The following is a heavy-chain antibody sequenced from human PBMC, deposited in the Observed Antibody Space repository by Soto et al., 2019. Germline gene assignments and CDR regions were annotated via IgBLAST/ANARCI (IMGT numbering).Heavy chain of an antibody. V-gene: IGHV3-30*18. CDR1: GFTFSSYG. J-gene: IGHJ4*02. CDR2: ISYDGSTK. CDR3: AKDPRDYYDSSGYHY. D-gene: IGHD3-22*01. Sequence: QVQLVESGGGVVQPGRSLRLSCAASGFTFSSYGMHWVRQAPGKGLEWVAVISYDGSTKYYADSVKGRFTISRDNSKNTLYLQMNSLRAEDTAVYYCAKDPRDYYDSSGYHYWGQGTLVTVSS.